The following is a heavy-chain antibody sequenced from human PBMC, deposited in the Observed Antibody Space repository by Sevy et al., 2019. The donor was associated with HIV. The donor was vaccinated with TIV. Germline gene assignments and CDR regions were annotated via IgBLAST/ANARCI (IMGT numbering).Heavy chain of an antibody. CDR2: ISWDGGST. V-gene: IGHV3-43D*03. J-gene: IGHJ6*02. CDR1: GFTFDDYA. Sequence: GGSLRLSCAVSGFTFDDYAMHWVRQAPGKGLEWVSLISWDGGSTYYADSVKGRFTISRDNSKNSLYLQMNSLRAEDTAVYYCAKDLPTYYDFWSGLKRNYYGMDVWGQGTTVTVSS. CDR3: AKDLPTYYDFWSGLKRNYYGMDV. D-gene: IGHD3-3*01.